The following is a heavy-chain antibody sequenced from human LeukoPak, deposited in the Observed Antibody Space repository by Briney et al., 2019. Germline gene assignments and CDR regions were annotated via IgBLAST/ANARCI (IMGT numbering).Heavy chain of an antibody. Sequence: GGSLRLSCEASGFTFDDYAMHWVRQAPGKGLEWVSGISWNSGGMGYADSVKGRFTISRDNAKKSLYLQMNSLRAEDTALYYCAKDFYRAVAGSIGFWGQGILVIVSS. V-gene: IGHV3-9*01. CDR1: GFTFDDYA. D-gene: IGHD6-19*01. CDR3: AKDFYRAVAGSIGF. CDR2: ISWNSGGM. J-gene: IGHJ4*02.